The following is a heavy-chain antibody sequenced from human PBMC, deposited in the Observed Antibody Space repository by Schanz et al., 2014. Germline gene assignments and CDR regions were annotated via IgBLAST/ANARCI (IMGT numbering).Heavy chain of an antibody. Sequence: EVHLLDSGGGLVQPGGSLRLSCTASGFPFSDYFMAWIRQPPGRGLEWVSAISGSGGSTYYADSVKGRFTISRDNSKNTLYLQMNSLRAEDTAVYYCAKSLESCPGGRCSRGYFDYWGQGTLVTVSS. V-gene: IGHV3-23*01. J-gene: IGHJ4*02. CDR3: AKSLESCPGGRCSRGYFDY. D-gene: IGHD2-8*02. CDR2: ISGSGGST. CDR1: GFPFSDYF.